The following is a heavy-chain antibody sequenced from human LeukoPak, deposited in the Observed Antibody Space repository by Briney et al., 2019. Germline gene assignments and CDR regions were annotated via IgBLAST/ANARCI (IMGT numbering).Heavy chain of an antibody. J-gene: IGHJ4*02. D-gene: IGHD1-26*01. CDR1: GFTFGSYA. V-gene: IGHV3-23*01. CDR2: ISGSGGST. Sequence: GGSLRLSCAVSGFTFGSYAMSWVRQAPGKGLEWVSGISGSGGSTYYADSVKGRFTISRDNSKNTLYLQMNSLRAEDTAVYYCAIRAVTTPYFDYWGQGTLVTVSS. CDR3: AIRAVTTPYFDY.